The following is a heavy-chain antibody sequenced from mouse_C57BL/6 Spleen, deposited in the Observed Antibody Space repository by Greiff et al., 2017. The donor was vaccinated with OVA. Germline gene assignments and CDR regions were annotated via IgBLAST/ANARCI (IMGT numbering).Heavy chain of an antibody. CDR2: IFPGSGST. J-gene: IGHJ4*01. Sequence: QVQLKESGPELVKPGASVKISCKASGYTFTDYYINWVKQRPGQGLEWIGWIFPGSGSTYYNEKFKGKATLTVDKSSSTAYMLLSSLTSEDSAVYFCARSSTTMVTTRDYYAMDYWGQGTSVTVSS. V-gene: IGHV1-75*01. CDR3: ARSSTTMVTTRDYYAMDY. CDR1: GYTFTDYY. D-gene: IGHD2-2*01.